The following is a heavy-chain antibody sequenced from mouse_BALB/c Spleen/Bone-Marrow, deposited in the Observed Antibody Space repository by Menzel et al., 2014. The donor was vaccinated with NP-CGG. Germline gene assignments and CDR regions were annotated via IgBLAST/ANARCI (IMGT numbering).Heavy chain of an antibody. CDR2: IWRGGST. D-gene: IGHD3-1*01. J-gene: IGHJ4*01. Sequence: VKVEESGPGLVQPSQSLSITCTVSGFSLTSYGVHWVRQSPGKGLEWLGVIWRGGSTDYNAAFMSRLSITKDNSKSQVFFKMNSLQADDTAIYYCAKNWGYGYAMDYRGQGTSVTVSS. CDR3: AKNWGYGYAMDY. CDR1: GFSLTSYG. V-gene: IGHV2-5*01.